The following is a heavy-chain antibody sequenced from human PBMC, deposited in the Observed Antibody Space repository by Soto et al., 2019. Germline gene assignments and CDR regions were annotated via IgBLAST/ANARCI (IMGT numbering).Heavy chain of an antibody. CDR2: IIPIFGTA. V-gene: IGHV1-69*13. J-gene: IGHJ6*02. D-gene: IGHD5-12*01. CDR3: ARESRDGYNPEIYYYYYGMDV. Sequence: ASVKVSCKASGGTFSSYAISWVRQAPGQGLEWMGGIIPIFGTANYAQKFQGRVTITADESTSKAYMELGSLRSEDTAVYYCARESRDGYNPEIYYYYYGMDVWGQGTTVTVSS. CDR1: GGTFSSYA.